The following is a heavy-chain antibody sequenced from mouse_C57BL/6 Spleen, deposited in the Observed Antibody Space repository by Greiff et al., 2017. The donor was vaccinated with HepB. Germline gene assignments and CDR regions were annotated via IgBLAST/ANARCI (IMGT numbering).Heavy chain of an antibody. V-gene: IGHV14-4*01. Sequence: EVQLQQSGAELVRPGASVKLSCTASGFNIKDDYMHWVKQRPEQGLEWIGWIDPENGDTEYASKFQGKATITADTSSNTAYLQLSSLTSEDTAVYYFTTDYGSSYDWYFDVWGTGTTVTVSS. J-gene: IGHJ1*03. CDR1: GFNIKDDY. CDR2: IDPENGDT. D-gene: IGHD1-1*01. CDR3: TTDYGSSYDWYFDV.